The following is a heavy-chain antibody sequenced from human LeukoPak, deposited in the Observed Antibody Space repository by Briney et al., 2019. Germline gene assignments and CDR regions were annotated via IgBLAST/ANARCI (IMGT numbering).Heavy chain of an antibody. V-gene: IGHV1-69*04. CDR2: IIPILGIA. CDR1: GGTFSSYA. J-gene: IGHJ6*02. Sequence: SVKVSCKASGGTFSSYAISWVRQAPGQGLEWMGRIIPILGIANHAQKFQGRVTITADKSTSTAYMELSSLRSEDTAVYYCARSVENYGMDVWGQGTTVTVSS. CDR3: ARSVENYGMDV. D-gene: IGHD1-1*01.